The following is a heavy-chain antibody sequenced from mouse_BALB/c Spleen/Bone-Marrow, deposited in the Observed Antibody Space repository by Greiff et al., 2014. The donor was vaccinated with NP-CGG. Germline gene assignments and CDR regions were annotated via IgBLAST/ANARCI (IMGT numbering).Heavy chain of an antibody. D-gene: IGHD1-2*01. V-gene: IGHV2-9*02. CDR3: ARITTATGAMDY. Sequence: QVQLKESGPGLVAPSQSLSITCTVSGFSLTNYGVHWVRQPPGKGLGWLGVIWADGSTNYNSALMSRLSISKDNSKSQVFFKMNSLQTDDTAMYYCARITTATGAMDYWGQGTSVTVSS. J-gene: IGHJ4*01. CDR2: IWADGST. CDR1: GFSLTNYG.